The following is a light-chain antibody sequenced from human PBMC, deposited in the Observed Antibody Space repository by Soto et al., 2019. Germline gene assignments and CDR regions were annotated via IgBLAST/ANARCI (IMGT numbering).Light chain of an antibody. CDR1: SSDIGGYDY. CDR3: SSYTSNSTLV. Sequence: QSALTQPASVSGSPGQSITISCTGTSSDIGGYDYVSWYQHHPGKAPKFIIYGVTNRPSGVSHRFSGSKSANTASLTISGLQAEDEADYYCSSYTSNSTLVFGGGTKLTVL. CDR2: GVT. J-gene: IGLJ3*02. V-gene: IGLV2-14*01.